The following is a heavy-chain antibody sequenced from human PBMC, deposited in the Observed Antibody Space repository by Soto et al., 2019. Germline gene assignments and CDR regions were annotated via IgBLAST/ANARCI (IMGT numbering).Heavy chain of an antibody. D-gene: IGHD3-10*01. V-gene: IGHV3-53*04. Sequence: GGSLRLSCAASGFTVSSNYMSWVRQAPGKGLEWVSVIYSGGSTYYADSVKGRFTISRHNSKNTLYLQMNSLRAEDTAVYYCARDRAVRGVIIPFDYWGQGTLVTVSS. CDR2: IYSGGST. J-gene: IGHJ4*02. CDR3: ARDRAVRGVIIPFDY. CDR1: GFTVSSNY.